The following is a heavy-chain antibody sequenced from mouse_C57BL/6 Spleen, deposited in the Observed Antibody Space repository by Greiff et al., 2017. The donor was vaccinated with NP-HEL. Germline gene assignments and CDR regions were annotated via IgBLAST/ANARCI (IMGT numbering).Heavy chain of an antibody. J-gene: IGHJ3*01. D-gene: IGHD1-1*01. V-gene: IGHV6-3*01. CDR3: TDYGSSYLFAY. Sequence: DVKLVESGGGLVQPGGSMKLSCVASGFTFSNYWMNWVRQSPEKGLEWVAQIRLKSDNYATHYAESVKGRFTISRDDSKSSVYLQMNNLRAEDTGIYYCTDYGSSYLFAYWGQGTLVTVSA. CDR2: IRLKSDNYAT. CDR1: GFTFSNYW.